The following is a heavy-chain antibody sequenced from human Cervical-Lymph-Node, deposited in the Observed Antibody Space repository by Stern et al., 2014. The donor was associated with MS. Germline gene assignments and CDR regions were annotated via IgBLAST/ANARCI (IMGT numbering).Heavy chain of an antibody. CDR1: GFSLTSSGQC. Sequence: QVTLRESGPALVKPTQTLTLTCTFSGFSLTSSGQCVGWIRQPPGKALEWLALIDWDDDKCDSTSLKTRLTISKDTSKKQVVLTMTNMQPVDTATYYCARIKDYYDGSDFDYWGQGTLVTVSS. D-gene: IGHD3-22*01. V-gene: IGHV2-70*01. CDR2: IDWDDDK. CDR3: ARIKDYYDGSDFDY. J-gene: IGHJ4*02.